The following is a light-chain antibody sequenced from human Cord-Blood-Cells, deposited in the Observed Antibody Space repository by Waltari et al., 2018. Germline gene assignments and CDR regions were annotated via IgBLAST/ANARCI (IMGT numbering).Light chain of an antibody. CDR2: WAS. V-gene: IGKV4-1*01. CDR3: QQYYSTPPT. CDR1: QSVLYSPNNKNY. Sequence: DIVMTQSPDSLAVSLGERATINCKSSQSVLYSPNNKNYLAWDQQKPGQPPKLLIYWASTRESGVPDRFSGSGSGTDFTLTISSLQAEDVAVYYCQQYYSTPPTFGGGTKVEIK. J-gene: IGKJ4*01.